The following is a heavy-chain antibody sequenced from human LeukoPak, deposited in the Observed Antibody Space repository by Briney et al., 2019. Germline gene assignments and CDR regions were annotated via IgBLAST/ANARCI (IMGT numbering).Heavy chain of an antibody. CDR2: INHSGST. D-gene: IGHD3-10*01. V-gene: IGHV4-39*07. CDR1: GGSISSGDYY. CDR3: ARRGRGAGDY. Sequence: SETLSLTCTVSGGSISSGDYYWSWIRQPPGKGLEWIGEINHSGSTNYNPSLKSRVTISVDTSKNQFSLKLSSVTAADTAVYYCARRGRGAGDYWGQGTLVTVSS. J-gene: IGHJ4*02.